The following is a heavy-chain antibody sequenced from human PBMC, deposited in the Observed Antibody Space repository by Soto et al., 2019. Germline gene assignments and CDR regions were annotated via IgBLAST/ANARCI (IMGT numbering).Heavy chain of an antibody. CDR1: GGSISSSSYY. V-gene: IGHV4-39*01. Sequence: QLQLQESGPGLVKPSETLSLTCTVSGGSISSSSYYWGWIRQPPGKGLEWIGSIYYSGSTYYNPSLKSRVTISVDTSKNQFSLKLSSVTAADTAVYYCARPRAGTAAGFQNWFDPWGQGTLVTVSS. CDR3: ARPRAGTAAGFQNWFDP. J-gene: IGHJ5*02. D-gene: IGHD6-13*01. CDR2: IYYSGST.